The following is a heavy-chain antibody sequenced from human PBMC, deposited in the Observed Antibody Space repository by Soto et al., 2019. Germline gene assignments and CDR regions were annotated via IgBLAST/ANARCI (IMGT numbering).Heavy chain of an antibody. CDR2: ISSSSGVI. V-gene: IGHV3-48*01. D-gene: IGHD6-19*01. CDR1: GFTFSNYI. J-gene: IGHJ4*02. Sequence: GGSLRLSCAASGFTFSNYIVNWVRQAPGRGLEWVSYISSSSGVIYYADSVKGRFTISRDNANNFLWLQMNSLRAEDTAVYYCVRAYNSGSLEYWGQGTLVTVSS. CDR3: VRAYNSGSLEY.